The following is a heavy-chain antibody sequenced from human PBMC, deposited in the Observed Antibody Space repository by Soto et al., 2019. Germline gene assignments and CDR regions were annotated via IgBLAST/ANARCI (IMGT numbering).Heavy chain of an antibody. D-gene: IGHD2-2*01. Sequence: QVQLVQSGAEVKKPGSSVKVSCKASGGTFSSYAISWVRQAPGQGLEWMGGIIPIFGTANYAQKFQGRVTITADESTSTAYMELSSLRSEDTAVYYCARREVGNLVPAAGADYWGQGTLVTVSS. CDR2: IIPIFGTA. J-gene: IGHJ4*02. V-gene: IGHV1-69*12. CDR3: ARREVGNLVPAAGADY. CDR1: GGTFSSYA.